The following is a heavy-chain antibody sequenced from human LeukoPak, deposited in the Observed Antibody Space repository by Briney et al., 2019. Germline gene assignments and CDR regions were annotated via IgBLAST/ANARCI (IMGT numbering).Heavy chain of an antibody. Sequence: SETLSLTCTVSGGSISSYYWSWIRQPPGKGLEWIGYIYYSGSTNYNPSLKSRVTTSVDTSKNQFSLKLSSVTAADTAVYYCAGDSQLGGVDYWGQGTLVTVSS. J-gene: IGHJ4*02. CDR2: IYYSGST. CDR3: AGDSQLGGVDY. CDR1: GGSISSYY. D-gene: IGHD7-27*01. V-gene: IGHV4-59*01.